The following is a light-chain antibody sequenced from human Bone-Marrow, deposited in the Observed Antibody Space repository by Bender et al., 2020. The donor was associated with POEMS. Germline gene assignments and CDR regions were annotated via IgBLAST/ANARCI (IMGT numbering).Light chain of an antibody. Sequence: QSALTQPRSVSGSPGQSVTISCTGTSRDVGGYNYVSCDQQHPGKAPKLIISDFSKRPSGVPVRFFGSTSGNPASLTLSGLQVEDEGDYYFCSYGGRNNWGVFGGGTKLIVL. CDR2: DFS. CDR1: SRDVGGYNY. J-gene: IGLJ3*02. CDR3: CSYGGRNNWGV. V-gene: IGLV2-11*01.